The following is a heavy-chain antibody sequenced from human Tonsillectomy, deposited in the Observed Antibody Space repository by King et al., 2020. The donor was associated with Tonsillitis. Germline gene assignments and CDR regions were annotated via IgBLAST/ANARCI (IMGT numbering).Heavy chain of an antibody. Sequence: VQLVESGGGLVQPGGSLRLSCAASGFTFSDYTMVWVRQAPGKGLEWLSYIGSSSSDVHYADSVKGRFTISRDNAKNSPYMQMNSLRDEDTAVYYCARDRQEPNVETSYLPNFEYWGQGTLGTVSS. D-gene: IGHD1-14*01. CDR3: ARDRQEPNVETSYLPNFEY. V-gene: IGHV3-48*02. CDR1: GFTFSDYT. J-gene: IGHJ4*02. CDR2: IGSSSSDV.